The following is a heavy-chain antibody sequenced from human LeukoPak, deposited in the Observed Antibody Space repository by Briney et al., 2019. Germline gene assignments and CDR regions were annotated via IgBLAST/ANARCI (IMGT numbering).Heavy chain of an antibody. CDR2: ISPCHSYT. J-gene: IGHJ6*02. D-gene: IGHD3-10*01. CDR3: ARSDQLQWFGDPRRPYFYGLGV. Sequence: PGEPLHASCKGSGYTSPSYSIGWVSQMPPKSLGWMGVISPCHSYTRYSPSFQGQVTISADKSITTAFLQWSSLNASDIDMYYCARSDQLQWFGDPRRPYFYGLGVWGQGTMVTVSS. V-gene: IGHV5-51*01. CDR1: GYTSPSYS.